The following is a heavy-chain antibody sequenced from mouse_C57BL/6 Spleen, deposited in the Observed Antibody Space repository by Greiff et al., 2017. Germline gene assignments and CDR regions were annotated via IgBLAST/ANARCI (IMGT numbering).Heavy chain of an antibody. D-gene: IGHD1-1*01. CDR1: GFTFSNYW. J-gene: IGHJ1*03. V-gene: IGHV6-3*01. CDR2: ISLKSDNYAT. CDR3: TAHYYGSSFVFDV. Sequence: EVHLVESGGGLVQPGGSMKLSCVASGFTFSNYWMNWVRQSPEKGLEWVAQISLKSDNYATHYAESVKGRFTISRDDSKSSVYLQMNNLRAEDTGIYCCTAHYYGSSFVFDVWGTGTAVTVSS.